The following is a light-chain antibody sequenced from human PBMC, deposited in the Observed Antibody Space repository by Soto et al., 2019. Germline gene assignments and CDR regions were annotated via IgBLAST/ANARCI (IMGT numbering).Light chain of an antibody. CDR3: SSYTASSTLHLV. Sequence: QSALTQPASVSGSPGQSITIFCTGTSSDISGYNYVSWYQHHPGKAPKLIIYEVTYRPSGVSNRFSGSKSGNTASLTISGLQAEDEADYLCSSYTASSTLHLVFGGGTKLTVL. CDR2: EVT. V-gene: IGLV2-14*01. CDR1: SSDISGYNY. J-gene: IGLJ2*01.